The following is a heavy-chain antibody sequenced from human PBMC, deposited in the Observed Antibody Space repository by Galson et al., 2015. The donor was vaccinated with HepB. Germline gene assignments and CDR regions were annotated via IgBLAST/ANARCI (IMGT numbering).Heavy chain of an antibody. D-gene: IGHD6-13*01. CDR1: GYTFSNYG. V-gene: IGHV1-18*01. CDR3: ARVSSSSWNDY. J-gene: IGHJ4*02. Sequence: SVKVSCKASGYTFSNYGITWVRQAPGQGLEWMGWISAYIGNTNYAQKFQGRLSMTTNTSTSTAYMDLRSLTSDDTAVYYCARVSSSSWNDYWGQGTLVTVSS. CDR2: ISAYIGNT.